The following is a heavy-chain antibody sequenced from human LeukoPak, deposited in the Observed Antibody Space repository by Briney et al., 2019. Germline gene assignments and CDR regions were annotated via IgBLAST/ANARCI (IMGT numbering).Heavy chain of an antibody. J-gene: IGHJ6*02. V-gene: IGHV3-30-3*01. CDR3: ARDPNRSAAAEDYYYGMDV. CDR1: GFTFSSYA. CDR2: ISYDGSNK. D-gene: IGHD6-13*01. Sequence: GGSLRLSCAASGFTFSSYAMHWVRQAPGKGLEWVAVISYDGSNKYYADSVKGRFTISRDNSKNTLYLQMNSLASEDTAVYYCARDPNRSAAAEDYYYGMDVWGQGTTVTVSS.